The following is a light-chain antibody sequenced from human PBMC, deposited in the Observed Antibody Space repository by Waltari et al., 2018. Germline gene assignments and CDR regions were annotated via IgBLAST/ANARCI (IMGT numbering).Light chain of an antibody. Sequence: QSALTQPASVSGSPGQSITISCTGTTSALESYNLVSWYQQHPGQVPKLIIYEATKLPSGVSTRLSGSKSGDTAYLTISGLQADDEADYYCCSYARGGNVGVFGGGTKLTVL. CDR3: CSYARGGNVGV. CDR1: TSALESYNL. CDR2: EAT. J-gene: IGLJ3*02. V-gene: IGLV2-23*02.